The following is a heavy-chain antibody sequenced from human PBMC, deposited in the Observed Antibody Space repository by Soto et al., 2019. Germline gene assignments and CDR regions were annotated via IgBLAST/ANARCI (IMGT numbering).Heavy chain of an antibody. Sequence: LRLCCAAYGFTFSSYAMSWVRQAPGKGLEWVSAISGSGSSTYYADSVKGRFTISRDNSKNTLYLQMNSLRAEDTAVYYCAKAYSSSWYVYYFDYWGQGTLFTVSS. D-gene: IGHD6-13*01. V-gene: IGHV3-23*01. CDR1: GFTFSSYA. J-gene: IGHJ4*02. CDR2: ISGSGSST. CDR3: AKAYSSSWYVYYFDY.